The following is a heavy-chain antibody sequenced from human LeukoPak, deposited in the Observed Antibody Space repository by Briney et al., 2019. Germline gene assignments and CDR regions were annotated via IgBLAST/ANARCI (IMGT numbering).Heavy chain of an antibody. Sequence: QPGGSPRLSCAASGFTFSNYWMTWVRQAPGKGLEWVANIKQDGSEKYYVDSVKGRFTIFRDNAKNSLYLQMNSLRAEDTAVYYCARSETTYYYDSSVYFYYNYGMDVWGQGTTVTVSS. CDR1: GFTFSNYW. J-gene: IGHJ6*02. D-gene: IGHD3-22*01. CDR3: ARSETTYYYDSSVYFYYNYGMDV. V-gene: IGHV3-7*01. CDR2: IKQDGSEK.